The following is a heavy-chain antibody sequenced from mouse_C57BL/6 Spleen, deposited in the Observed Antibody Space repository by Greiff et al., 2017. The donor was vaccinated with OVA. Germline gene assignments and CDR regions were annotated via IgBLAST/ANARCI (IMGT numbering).Heavy chain of an antibody. CDR1: GYTFTSYW. D-gene: IGHD1-1*01. Sequence: QVQLKQSGAELVMPGASVKLSCKASGYTFTSYWMHWVKQRPGQGLEWIGEIDPSDSYTNYNQKFKGKSTLTVDKSSSTAYMQLSSLTSEDSAVYYCARKIATVVLDYWGQGTSVTVSS. J-gene: IGHJ4*01. CDR3: ARKIATVVLDY. CDR2: IDPSDSYT. V-gene: IGHV1-69*01.